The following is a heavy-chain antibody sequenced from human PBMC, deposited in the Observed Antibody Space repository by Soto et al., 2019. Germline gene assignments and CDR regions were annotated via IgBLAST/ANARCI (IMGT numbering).Heavy chain of an antibody. CDR1: GGTFSSYA. J-gene: IGHJ6*02. D-gene: IGHD6-13*01. CDR3: ARADSSSWSPYYYYGMDV. V-gene: IGHV1-69*13. CDR2: IIPIFGTA. Sequence: ASVKVSCKASGGTFSSYAISWVRQAPGQGLEWMGGIIPIFGTANYAQKFQGRVTITADESTSTAYMELSSLRSEDTAVYYCARADSSSWSPYYYYGMDVWGQGTTVTVSS.